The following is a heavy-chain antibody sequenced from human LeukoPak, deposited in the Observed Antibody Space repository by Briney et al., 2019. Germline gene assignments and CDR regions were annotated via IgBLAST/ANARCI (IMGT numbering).Heavy chain of an antibody. D-gene: IGHD4-17*01. CDR2: ISYDGSNK. V-gene: IGHV3-30*18. Sequence: GRSLRLSCAASGFTFSSYGMHWVRQAPGKGLEWVAVISYDGSNKYYADSVKGRFTISRDNSKNTLYLQMNSLRAEDTAVYYCAKIYGDYVMAYYYGMDVWGQGTTVTVSS. CDR3: AKIYGDYVMAYYYGMDV. CDR1: GFTFSSYG. J-gene: IGHJ6*02.